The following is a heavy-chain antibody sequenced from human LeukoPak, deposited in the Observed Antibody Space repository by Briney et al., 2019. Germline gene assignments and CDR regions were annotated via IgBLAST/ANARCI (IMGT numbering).Heavy chain of an antibody. CDR3: AKLGHTSGYYARHSDY. D-gene: IGHD3-22*01. J-gene: IGHJ4*02. CDR1: GFTFNNYG. Sequence: GGTLRLSCAASGFTFNNYGMSWVRQAPGRGLEWVSAISRDGGDTFYADSVKGRFTISRDNSTNTVYLQMNSLRAEDTALYYCAKLGHTSGYYARHSDYWGQGTLVTVSS. CDR2: ISRDGGDT. V-gene: IGHV3-23*01.